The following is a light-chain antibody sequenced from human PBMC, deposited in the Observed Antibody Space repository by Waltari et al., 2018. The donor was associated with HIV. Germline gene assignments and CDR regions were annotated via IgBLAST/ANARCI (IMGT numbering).Light chain of an antibody. V-gene: IGLV7-43*01. CDR2: SST. CDR3: MLFFRSSYL. J-gene: IGLJ2*01. CDR1: TGLVSSGHS. Sequence: QTVVTQEPSLTVAPGGTITLTCSSVTGLVSSGHSANWSQQKPGQPPRPPFYSSTRTPSATPARFSASLVGDRAALTLSNVWPDDQAVYFCMLFFRSSYLFGGGTKVAVL.